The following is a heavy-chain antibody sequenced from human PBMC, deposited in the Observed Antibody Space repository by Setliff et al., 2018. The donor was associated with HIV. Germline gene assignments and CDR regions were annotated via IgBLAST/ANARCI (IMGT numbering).Heavy chain of an antibody. CDR2: IDWDDDK. Sequence: SGPTLVNPTQTLTLTCTFSGFSLSTSGMCVSWIRQPPGKALEWLARIDWDDDKFYSTSLKTRLTISKDTSKNQVVLTMTNMDPVDTAIYYCAQSVGSESYYNPDAFDIWGQGTMVTVSS. D-gene: IGHD3-10*01. V-gene: IGHV2-70*12. CDR1: GFSLSTSGMC. J-gene: IGHJ3*02. CDR3: AQSVGSESYYNPDAFDI.